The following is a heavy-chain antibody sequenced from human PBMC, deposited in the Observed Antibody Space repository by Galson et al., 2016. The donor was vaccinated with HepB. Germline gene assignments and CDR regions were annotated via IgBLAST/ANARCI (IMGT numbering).Heavy chain of an antibody. D-gene: IGHD3-10*01. CDR1: GFNFISYG. J-gene: IGHJ4*02. CDR3: ARSREYFGSGSYLDY. V-gene: IGHV3-33*01. Sequence: SLRLSCAASGFNFISYGMHWVRQAPGKGLERVAVTWLDGNYKDHAESVKGRITVSRDNTKNTLSLQLDSLRAEDTAVYHCARSREYFGSGSYLDYWGQGTLVIVSS. CDR2: TWLDGNYK.